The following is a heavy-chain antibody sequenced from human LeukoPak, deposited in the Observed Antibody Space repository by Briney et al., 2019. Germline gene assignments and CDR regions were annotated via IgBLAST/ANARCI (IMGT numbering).Heavy chain of an antibody. D-gene: IGHD3-22*01. CDR1: GFTFSSYA. V-gene: IGHV3-23*01. CDR3: AKTNGYYDY. J-gene: IGHJ4*02. CDR2: ISGSGGST. Sequence: GGSLRLSCAASGFTFSSYAISWVRQAPGKGLEWVSAISGSGGSTYYADSVKGRFTISRDNSKSTVYLQMNSLRAEDTAVYHCAKTNGYYDYWGQGTLVTVSS.